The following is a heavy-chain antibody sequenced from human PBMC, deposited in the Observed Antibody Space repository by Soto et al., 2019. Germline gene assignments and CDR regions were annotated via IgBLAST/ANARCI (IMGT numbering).Heavy chain of an antibody. V-gene: IGHV4-39*01. CDR2: IYYSGNT. CDR1: GGSISSSSYY. Sequence: PSETLSLTCTVSGGSISSSSYYWGWIRQPPGKGLEWVGSIYYSGNTYYTPSLKSRVTISVDTSKNQFSLKLSSVTAADTAVYYCARAQGGFTMVRGVIIWFDPWAREPWSPSPQ. D-gene: IGHD3-10*01. J-gene: IGHJ5*02. CDR3: ARAQGGFTMVRGVIIWFDP.